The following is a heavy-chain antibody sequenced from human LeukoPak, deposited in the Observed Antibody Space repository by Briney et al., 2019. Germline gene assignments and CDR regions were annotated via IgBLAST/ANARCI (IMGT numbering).Heavy chain of an antibody. CDR1: VGTFISSA. Sequence: ASVSVSCKTSVGTFISSAITWVRQAPGQGLEWMGRIIPVLNITSYAQKFQGRVTITADTSTSTVYMELSSLRSEETAVYYCARIDVSGSGDAFDIWGQGTVVTVSS. V-gene: IGHV1-69*04. CDR2: IIPVLNIT. CDR3: ARIDVSGSGDAFDI. D-gene: IGHD3-10*01. J-gene: IGHJ3*02.